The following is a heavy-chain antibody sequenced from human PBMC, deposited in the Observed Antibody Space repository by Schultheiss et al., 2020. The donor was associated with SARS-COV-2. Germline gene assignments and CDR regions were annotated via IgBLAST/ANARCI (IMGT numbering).Heavy chain of an antibody. D-gene: IGHD3-22*01. CDR2: IYYSGST. CDR3: ARASWDSSGYSFDY. J-gene: IGHJ4*02. Sequence: SETLSLTCTVSGGSISSYYWSWIRQPPGKGLEWIGYIYYSGSTNYNPSLKSRVTISVDTSKNQFSLKLSSVTAADTAVYYCARASWDSSGYSFDYWGQGTLVTVSS. CDR1: GGSISSYY. V-gene: IGHV4-59*08.